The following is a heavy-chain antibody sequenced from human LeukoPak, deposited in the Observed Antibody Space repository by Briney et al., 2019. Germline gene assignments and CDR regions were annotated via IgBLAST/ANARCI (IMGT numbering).Heavy chain of an antibody. V-gene: IGHV3-23*01. CDR1: GFTFSSYA. CDR3: AKTVYYDSSGPFDY. Sequence: SGGSLRLSCAASGFTFSSYAMSWVRQAPGKGLEWVSAFSGSGGSTYYADSVKGRFTISRDNSKNTLYLQMNSLRAEDTAVYYCAKTVYYDSSGPFDYWGQGTLVTVSS. CDR2: FSGSGGST. D-gene: IGHD3-22*01. J-gene: IGHJ4*02.